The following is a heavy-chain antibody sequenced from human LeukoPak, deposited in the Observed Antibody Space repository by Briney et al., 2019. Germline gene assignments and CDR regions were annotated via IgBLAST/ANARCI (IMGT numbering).Heavy chain of an antibody. CDR3: ASETSLVGYTGRLGFNY. CDR2: IYYSGST. J-gene: IGHJ4*02. Sequence: SETLSLTCTVAGGSISSYYWSWIRQPPGKGLEGIGYIYYSGSTNYNPSLKSRVTISVDTSKNQFSLKLRSVTAADPAGYYCASETSLVGYTGRLGFNYWGQGTLVTVPS. V-gene: IGHV4-59*01. D-gene: IGHD5-12*01. CDR1: GGSISSYY.